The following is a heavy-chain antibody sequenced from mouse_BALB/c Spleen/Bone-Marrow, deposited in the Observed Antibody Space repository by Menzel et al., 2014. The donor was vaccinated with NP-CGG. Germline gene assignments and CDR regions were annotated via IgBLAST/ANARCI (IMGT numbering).Heavy chain of an antibody. CDR3: ARYDGPAWFAY. D-gene: IGHD2-3*01. V-gene: IGHV1S81*02. J-gene: IGHJ3*01. Sequence: QVQLQQSGAELVKPGASVKLSCKASGYTFTSYWIHWVKQRPGQGLEWIGENNPSNGRTNYNEEFKSKATLTVDKSSTTAYMQLSSLTSEDSAVYYCARYDGPAWFAYWGQGTLVTVSA. CDR2: NNPSNGRT. CDR1: GYTFTSYW.